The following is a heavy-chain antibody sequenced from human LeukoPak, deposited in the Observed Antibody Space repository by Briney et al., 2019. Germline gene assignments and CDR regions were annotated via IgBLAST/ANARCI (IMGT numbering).Heavy chain of an antibody. Sequence: PGGSLRLSCAASGFTFSNAWMSWVRQAPGKGLEWVSVIYIGAGTYHADSVKGRFTISRDNSKNTLYLQMNSLRAEDTAVYYCARAGGYSGSYPLDYWGQGTLVTVSS. CDR3: ARAGGYSGSYPLDY. CDR2: IYIGAGT. D-gene: IGHD1-26*01. CDR1: GFTFSNAW. J-gene: IGHJ4*02. V-gene: IGHV3-66*01.